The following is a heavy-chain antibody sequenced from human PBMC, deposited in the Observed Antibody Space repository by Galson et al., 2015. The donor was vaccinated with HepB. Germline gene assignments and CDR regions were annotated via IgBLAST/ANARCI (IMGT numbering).Heavy chain of an antibody. V-gene: IGHV5-10-1*01. J-gene: IGHJ5*02. D-gene: IGHD2-15*01. CDR1: GYSFTSYW. CDR2: IDPSDSYT. Sequence: QSGAEVKKPGESLRISCKGSGYSFTSYWISWVRQMPGKGLEWMGRIDPSDSYTNYSPSFQGHVTISADKSISTAYLQWSSLTASDTAMYYCAMSPSGIAATWGGGSDWFDPWGQGTLVTVSS. CDR3: AMSPSGIAATWGGGSDWFDP.